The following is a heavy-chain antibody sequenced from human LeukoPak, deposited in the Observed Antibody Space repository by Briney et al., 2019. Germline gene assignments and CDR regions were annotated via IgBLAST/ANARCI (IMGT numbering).Heavy chain of an antibody. CDR2: IYYSGST. V-gene: IGHV4-59*01. CDR3: ARELHKTWFDP. Sequence: SETLSLTCTVSGGSISSYYWSWVRQPPGKGLEWIGYIYYSGSTNYNPSLKSRVTISVDTSKNQFSLKLSSVTAADTAMYYCARELHKTWFDPWGQGTLVTVSS. CDR1: GGSISSYY. J-gene: IGHJ5*02.